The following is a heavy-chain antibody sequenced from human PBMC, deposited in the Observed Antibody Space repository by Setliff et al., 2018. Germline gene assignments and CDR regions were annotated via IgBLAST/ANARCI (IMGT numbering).Heavy chain of an antibody. Sequence: GESLKISCKGSGYSFTTYWIGWVRQMPGKGLELMGIIYPGDSDTRYSPAFQGQVTISADRSISTAYLQWSSLRASDTAMYYCARATGIGWPFDYWGQGTLVTVSS. CDR3: ARATGIGWPFDY. J-gene: IGHJ4*02. CDR2: IYPGDSDT. D-gene: IGHD6-13*01. V-gene: IGHV5-51*01. CDR1: GYSFTTYW.